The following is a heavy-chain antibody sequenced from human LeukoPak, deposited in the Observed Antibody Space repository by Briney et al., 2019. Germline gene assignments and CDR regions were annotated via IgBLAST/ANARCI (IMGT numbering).Heavy chain of an antibody. J-gene: IGHJ3*02. D-gene: IGHD3-22*01. CDR2: IYSGGST. Sequence: PGGSLRLSCAASGFTVSSNYMSWVRQAPGKGLEWVSVIYSGGSTYYADSVKGRFTISRDNSKNTLYLQMNSLRAEDTAVYYCARDLTSYDSSGYYYPTDAFDIWGQGTMVTVSS. V-gene: IGHV3-66*01. CDR1: GFTVSSNY. CDR3: ARDLTSYDSSGYYYPTDAFDI.